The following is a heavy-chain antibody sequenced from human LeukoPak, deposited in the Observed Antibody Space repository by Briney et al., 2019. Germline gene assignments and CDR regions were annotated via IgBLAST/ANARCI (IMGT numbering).Heavy chain of an antibody. CDR3: ALHGGSI. J-gene: IGHJ3*02. CDR2: IYSGGST. CDR1: VVTPTSNY. V-gene: IGHV3-53*01. D-gene: IGHD6-25*01. Sequence: GSLRLSCAASVVTPTSNYMSSVRHAPGKGLEWVSVIYSGGSTYYADSVKGRFTISRDNSKNTLYLQMNSLRAEDTAVYYCALHGGSIWGQGTMVTVSS.